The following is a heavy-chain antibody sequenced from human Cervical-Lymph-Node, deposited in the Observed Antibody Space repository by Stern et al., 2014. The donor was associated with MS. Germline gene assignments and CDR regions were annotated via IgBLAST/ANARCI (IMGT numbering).Heavy chain of an antibody. Sequence: EVQLVESGGDLVQPGGSLRLSCAMSGLTFSSYWMHWVRQAPGKGLVWVSRINTDGGNTSYADSVKGRFTISRDNAKNTLYLQMNNLRVEDTAVYYCARDHYYGSGTYFSYWGQGTLVTVSS. CDR2: INTDGGNT. CDR3: ARDHYYGSGTYFSY. D-gene: IGHD3-10*01. J-gene: IGHJ4*02. CDR1: GLTFSSYW. V-gene: IGHV3-74*01.